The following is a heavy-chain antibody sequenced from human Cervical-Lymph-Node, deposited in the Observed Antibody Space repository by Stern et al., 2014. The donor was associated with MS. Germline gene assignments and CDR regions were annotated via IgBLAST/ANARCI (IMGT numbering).Heavy chain of an antibody. CDR3: TTDPNSSTNYYYGMDV. CDR2: IKSKTDGGTT. CDR1: GFTFSNAW. J-gene: IGHJ6*02. D-gene: IGHD2-2*01. V-gene: IGHV3-15*01. Sequence: EVQLVESGGGLVKPGGSLRLSCAASGFTFSNAWMSWVRQAPGKGLEWVGRIKSKTDGGTTDDAAPVKGRFTISRDDSKNTLYLQMNSLKTEDTAVYYCTTDPNSSTNYYYGMDVWGQGTTVTVSS.